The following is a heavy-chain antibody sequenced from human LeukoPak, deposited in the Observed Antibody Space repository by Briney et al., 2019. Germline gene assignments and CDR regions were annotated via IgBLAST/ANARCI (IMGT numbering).Heavy chain of an antibody. CDR3: AKDRSSGGSCYNF. J-gene: IGHJ4*02. CDR1: GFIFSSYA. CDR2: VGSSGTST. D-gene: IGHD2-15*01. Sequence: GGSLRLSCAASGFIFSSYAMTWVRQAPGKGLAWVSTVGSSGTSTYYADSVKGRFTISRDNSNNTLYLQMNSLRAEDTAVYYCAKDRSSGGSCYNFWGQGTLVTVSS. V-gene: IGHV3-23*01.